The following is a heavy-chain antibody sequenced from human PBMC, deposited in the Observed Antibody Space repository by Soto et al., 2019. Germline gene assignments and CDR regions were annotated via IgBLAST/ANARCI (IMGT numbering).Heavy chain of an antibody. CDR1: GYTFTSYD. CDR3: AREAYDYIWGSYRVAFDI. V-gene: IGHV1-8*01. J-gene: IGHJ3*02. Sequence: GASVKVSCKASGYTFTSYDINWVRQATGQGLEWMGRMNPNSGNTGYAQKFQGRVTITTNNSTSTAYMELSSLRSEDTAVYYCAREAYDYIWGSYRVAFDIWGQGTMVTVSS. D-gene: IGHD3-16*02. CDR2: MNPNSGNT.